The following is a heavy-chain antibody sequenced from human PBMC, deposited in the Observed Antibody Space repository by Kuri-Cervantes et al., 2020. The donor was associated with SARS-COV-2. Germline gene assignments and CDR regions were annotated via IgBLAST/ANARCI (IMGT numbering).Heavy chain of an antibody. D-gene: IGHD6-6*01. J-gene: IGHJ4*02. V-gene: IGHV4-38-2*01. CDR1: GYSISSGYY. CDR2: IYHSGST. Sequence: SQTLSLTCAVSGYSISSGYYWGWIRQPPGKGLEWIGSIYHSGSTYYNPSLKSRVTISVDTSKNQFSLKLSSVTAADTAAYYCARGYSSSSASNFDYWGQGTLVTVSS. CDR3: ARGYSSSSASNFDY.